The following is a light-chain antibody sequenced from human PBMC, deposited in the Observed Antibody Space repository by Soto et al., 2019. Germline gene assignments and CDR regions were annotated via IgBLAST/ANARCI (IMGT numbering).Light chain of an antibody. Sequence: EIVLTQSPVTLSLSPGARATLSCRASQSVSGYVAWYQQKPGQAPRLLIYDASSRANGIPARFTGSASGTFFSPTISSQHPEYFAVYDYQQRSTWPTFGRGTKVDIK. V-gene: IGKV3-11*01. CDR3: QQRSTWPT. J-gene: IGKJ1*01. CDR2: DAS. CDR1: QSVSGY.